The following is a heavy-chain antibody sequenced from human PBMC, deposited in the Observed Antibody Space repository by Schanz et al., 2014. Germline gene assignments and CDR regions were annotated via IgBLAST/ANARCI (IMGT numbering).Heavy chain of an antibody. CDR2: ISAYNGNT. D-gene: IGHD5-18*01. V-gene: IGHV1-18*01. CDR3: ARGPSQGYSYGHNIGAYYYGMDV. Sequence: QVQLVQSGAEVKKPGASVKVSCKASGYTFTSHGISWVRQAPGQGLEWMGWISAYNGNTNYAQKLQGRVTMTADTSTSTAYMDLRSLRSDDTAVYYCARGPSQGYSYGHNIGAYYYGMDVWGQGTTVTVSS. CDR1: GYTFTSHG. J-gene: IGHJ6*02.